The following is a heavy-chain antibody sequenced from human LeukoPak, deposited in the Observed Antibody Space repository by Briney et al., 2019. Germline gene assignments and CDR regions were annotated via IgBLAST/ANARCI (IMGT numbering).Heavy chain of an antibody. J-gene: IGHJ4*02. V-gene: IGHV4-34*01. Sequence: SETLSLTCAVCGGSFSGYYWSWIRQPPGKGLEWIGEINHSGSTNYNPSLKSRVTISVDTSKNQFSLKLSSVTAADTAVYYCARGPRLLLWFGGSHQRGFDYWGQGTLVTVSS. CDR1: GGSFSGYY. CDR3: ARGPRLLLWFGGSHQRGFDY. D-gene: IGHD3-10*01. CDR2: INHSGST.